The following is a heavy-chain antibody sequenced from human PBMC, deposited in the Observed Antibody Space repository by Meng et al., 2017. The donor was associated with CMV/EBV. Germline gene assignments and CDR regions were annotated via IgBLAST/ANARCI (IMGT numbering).Heavy chain of an antibody. CDR1: GFTISSNY. V-gene: IGHV3-53*01. CDR2: IYSGGST. D-gene: IGHD5-12*01. J-gene: IGHJ6*02. CDR3: ARWDIVTTFRKDYYYYGMDV. Sequence: GGSLRLSCAASGFTISSNYMTWVRQAPGKGLEWVSLIYSGGSTYYADSVKGRFTISRDNSKNTLFLQMNSLRAEDTAVYYCARWDIVTTFRKDYYYYGMDVWGQGTTVTVS.